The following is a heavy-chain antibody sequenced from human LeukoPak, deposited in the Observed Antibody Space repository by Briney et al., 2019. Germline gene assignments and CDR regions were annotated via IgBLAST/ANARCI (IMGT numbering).Heavy chain of an antibody. CDR1: GGSISSGDYY. CDR3: ASRIGYSYGIDY. CDR2: IYYSGST. J-gene: IGHJ4*02. Sequence: TSETLSLTCTVSGGSISSGDYYWSWIRQPPGKGLEWIGYIYYSGSTYYNPSLKSRVTISEDTSKNQFSLKLSSVTAADTAVYYCASRIGYSYGIDYWGQGTLVTVSS. V-gene: IGHV4-30-4*01. D-gene: IGHD5-18*01.